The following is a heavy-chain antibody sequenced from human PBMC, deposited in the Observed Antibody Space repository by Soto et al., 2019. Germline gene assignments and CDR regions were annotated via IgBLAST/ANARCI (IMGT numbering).Heavy chain of an antibody. D-gene: IGHD2-2*01. CDR1: GLTFSTYG. CDR3: VKDTLGGMTPVFMPGPD. CDR2: ISNDVRNI. J-gene: IGHJ4*02. Sequence: VQLVESGGGVVQPGRSLRLSCAASGLTFSTYGFHWVRLAPGKGLEWVAVISNDVRNIHYAESVKGRFTISRDNSKNTLYLQMNSLRPNDTAVYYCVKDTLGGMTPVFMPGPDWGQGTLVTVSS. V-gene: IGHV3-30*18.